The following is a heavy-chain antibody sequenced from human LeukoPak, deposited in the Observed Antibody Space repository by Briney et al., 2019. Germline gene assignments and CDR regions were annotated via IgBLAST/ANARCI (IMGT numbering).Heavy chain of an antibody. CDR1: GFTFTTYG. CDR3: ARGYSSSWYDLVDY. CDR2: IYSGGST. V-gene: IGHV3-66*01. J-gene: IGHJ4*02. Sequence: TGGSLRLSCATSGFTFTTYGMIWVRQAPGKGLEWVSVIYSGGSTYYADSVKGRFTISRDNSKNTLYLQMNSLRAEDTAVYYCARGYSSSWYDLVDYWGQGTLVTVSS. D-gene: IGHD6-13*01.